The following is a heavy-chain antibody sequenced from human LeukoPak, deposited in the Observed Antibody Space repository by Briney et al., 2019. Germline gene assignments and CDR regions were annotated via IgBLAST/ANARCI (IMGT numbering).Heavy chain of an antibody. V-gene: IGHV3-23*01. Sequence: GGSLRLSCAASGFTFSSYAMSWVRQAPGKGLEWVSAISGSGGSTYYADSVKGRFTISRDNSKNTLYLQMNSLRAEDTAVYYCAKPSRYYYDSSEDAFDIWGQGTMVTVSS. CDR1: GFTFSSYA. CDR3: AKPSRYYYDSSEDAFDI. J-gene: IGHJ3*02. D-gene: IGHD3-22*01. CDR2: ISGSGGST.